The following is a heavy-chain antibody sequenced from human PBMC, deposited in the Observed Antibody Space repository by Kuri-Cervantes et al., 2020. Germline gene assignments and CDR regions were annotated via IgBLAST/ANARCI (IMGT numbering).Heavy chain of an antibody. V-gene: IGHV1-69*05. D-gene: IGHD1-26*01. CDR2: IIPIFGTA. J-gene: IGHJ6*03. CDR3: ARGSGSYRSDYYYYMDV. Sequence: SVKVSCKASGYTFTSYGISWVRQAPGQGLEWMGGIIPIFGTANYAQKFQGRVTITTDESTSTAYMELSSLRSEDTAVYYCARGSGSYRSDYYYYMDVWGKGTTVTVSS. CDR1: GYTFTSYG.